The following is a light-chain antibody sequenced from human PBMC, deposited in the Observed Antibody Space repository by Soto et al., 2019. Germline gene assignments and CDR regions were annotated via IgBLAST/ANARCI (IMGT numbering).Light chain of an antibody. Sequence: QSALTQPASVSGSPGQSITISCTGTSSDVGGYNYVSWYQQHPGKAPKLMIYDVSNRPSGVSNRFSGSKSGNTASLTISGLQSEDEADYYCSSYSCSSTLVFGGRTKLTLL. CDR3: SSYSCSSTLV. J-gene: IGLJ2*01. CDR2: DVS. V-gene: IGLV2-14*01. CDR1: SSDVGGYNY.